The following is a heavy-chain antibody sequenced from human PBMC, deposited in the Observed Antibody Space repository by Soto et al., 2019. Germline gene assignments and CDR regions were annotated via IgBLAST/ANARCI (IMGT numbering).Heavy chain of an antibody. Sequence: GGSLRLSCVASGFSFRTHTLVWVRQAPGKGLEWVSYISTGGTYLEYAHSVKGRFTISRDDAADSVFLQMNSLKGDDTAVYYCVKGGEDITSPYGMDVWGQGTTVTVSS. CDR1: GFSFRTHT. V-gene: IGHV3-21*06. CDR3: VKGGEDITSPYGMDV. CDR2: ISTGGTYL. D-gene: IGHD2-2*01. J-gene: IGHJ6*02.